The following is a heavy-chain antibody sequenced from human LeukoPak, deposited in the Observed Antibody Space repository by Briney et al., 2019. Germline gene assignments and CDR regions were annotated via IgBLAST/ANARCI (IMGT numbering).Heavy chain of an antibody. J-gene: IGHJ4*02. CDR3: AKGSSAYVMYYFDN. V-gene: IGHV3-23*01. Sequence: AGGSLRLSCAASAFTFSNYAMSWVRQAPGKGLEWVSAISGSGASTYYADSVKGRFTISRDKSQNTLYLQMSSLRAEDTAVYYCAKGSSAYVMYYFDNWSQGTLVTVSS. CDR2: ISGSGAST. D-gene: IGHD3-22*01. CDR1: AFTFSNYA.